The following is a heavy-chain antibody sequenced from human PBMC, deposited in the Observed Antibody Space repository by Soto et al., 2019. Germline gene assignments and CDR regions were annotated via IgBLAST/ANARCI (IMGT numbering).Heavy chain of an antibody. V-gene: IGHV3-23*01. CDR3: ALSKTGSYFDY. CDR1: GFTFSTYA. D-gene: IGHD1-26*01. J-gene: IGHJ4*02. Sequence: GGSLRLSCEGSGFTFSTYAMSWVRQAPGKGLEWVSAISGSGGSTYYTDSVRGRFTISRDNSKNTLYLQMNTLRAEDTALYYCALSKTGSYFDYWGQGYLATVSS. CDR2: ISGSGGST.